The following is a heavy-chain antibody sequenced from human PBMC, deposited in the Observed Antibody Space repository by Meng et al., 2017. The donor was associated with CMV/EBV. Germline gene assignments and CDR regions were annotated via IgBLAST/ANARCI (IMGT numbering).Heavy chain of an antibody. CDR2: IYHSGST. Sequence: GSLRLSCAISGDSVSSNSAAWNWIRQSPGKGLEWIGSIYHSGSTYYNPSLKSRVTISVDTSKNQFSLKLSSVTAADTAVYYCASSPGCSSTSCPAGYWGQGTLVTVSS. J-gene: IGHJ4*02. D-gene: IGHD2-2*01. CDR3: ASSPGCSSTSCPAGY. CDR1: GDSVSSNSAA. V-gene: IGHV4-38-2*01.